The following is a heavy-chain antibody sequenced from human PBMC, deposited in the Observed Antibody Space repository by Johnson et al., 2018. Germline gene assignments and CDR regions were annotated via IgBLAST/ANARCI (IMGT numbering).Heavy chain of an antibody. D-gene: IGHD5-18*01. J-gene: IGHJ3*02. CDR3: ARELVQLKLAAVDI. V-gene: IGHV3-33*01. CDR1: GFTFSSYG. CDR2: IWYDGSNK. Sequence: QVQLVESGGGVVQPGRSLRLSCAASGFTFSSYGMHWVRQAPGKGLEWVAVIWYDGSNKYYADSVKGRFTISRDNSKNTLYLQMNSLRAEDTAVYYCARELVQLKLAAVDIWGQGTMVTVSS.